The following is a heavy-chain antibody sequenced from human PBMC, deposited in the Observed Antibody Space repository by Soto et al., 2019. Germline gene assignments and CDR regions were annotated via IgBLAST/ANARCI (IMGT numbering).Heavy chain of an antibody. D-gene: IGHD1-7*01. CDR1: DGSIVGYC. J-gene: IGHJ4*02. CDR3: ARHRGTASVY. V-gene: IGHV4-39*01. Sequence: LEPLSDPCTVADGSIVGYCWPWIRQPPVKGLEWVGSLFYGGTTDYNPSLKSRLTMSLDTSKNHFSLKLRSVTAADTAVYYCARHRGTASVYWGKRTLVTGSS. CDR2: LFYGGTT.